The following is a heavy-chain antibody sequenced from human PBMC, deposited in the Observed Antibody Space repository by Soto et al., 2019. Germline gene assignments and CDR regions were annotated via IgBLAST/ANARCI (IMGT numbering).Heavy chain of an antibody. CDR2: ISFTGSIT. CDR1: GFPFGDYY. Sequence: QVQLVESGGALVKPGGSLRLSCAASGFPFGDYYMSWIRQAPGKGLEWVSYISFTGSITYYADSVRGRFTISRDNARSSLYLQMNSLRGEDTAVYYCERYLQKAATHTNWFAPWGQGALVTVSS. D-gene: IGHD2-15*01. V-gene: IGHV3-11*01. J-gene: IGHJ5*02. CDR3: ERYLQKAATHTNWFAP.